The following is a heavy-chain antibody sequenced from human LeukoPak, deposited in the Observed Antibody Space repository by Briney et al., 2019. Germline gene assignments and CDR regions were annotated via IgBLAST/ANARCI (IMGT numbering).Heavy chain of an antibody. Sequence: SVKVSCKASGYTFTSYYMHWVRQAPGQGLEWMGIINPSGGSTSYAQKFQGRVTMTRDTSTSTVYMELSSLRSEDTAVYYCARDESPRGYSYGYGVEYYYYMDVWGKGTTVTVSS. CDR1: GYTFTSYY. CDR3: ARDESPRGYSYGYGVEYYYYMDV. D-gene: IGHD5-18*01. CDR2: INPSGGST. J-gene: IGHJ6*03. V-gene: IGHV1-46*01.